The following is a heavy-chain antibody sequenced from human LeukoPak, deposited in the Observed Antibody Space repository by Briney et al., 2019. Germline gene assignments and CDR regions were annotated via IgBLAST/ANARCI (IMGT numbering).Heavy chain of an antibody. CDR1: GGSFSSYY. CDR3: ARQRGITIFGVDLYYFDY. J-gene: IGHJ4*02. D-gene: IGHD3-3*01. Sequence: SETLSLTCAVYGGSFSSYYWSWIRQPPGKGLEWIGYIYYSGSTNYNPSLKSRVTISVDTSKNQFSLKLSSVTAADTAVYYCARQRGITIFGVDLYYFDYWGQGTLVTVSS. CDR2: IYYSGST. V-gene: IGHV4-59*08.